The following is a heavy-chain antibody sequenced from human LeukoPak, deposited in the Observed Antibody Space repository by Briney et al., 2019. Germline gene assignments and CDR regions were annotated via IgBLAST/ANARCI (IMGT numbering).Heavy chain of an antibody. V-gene: IGHV3-23*01. CDR1: GFTFSSYA. CDR2: ISGSGDIT. Sequence: GGSLRLSCAASGFTFSSYAMSWVRQAPGKGLEWVSAISGSGDITYYAASVKGRFTISRDNSKNTVYLQMNSLRAEDTAVYHCAKEFQYSGLFDYWGQGTLVTVSS. D-gene: IGHD6-25*01. J-gene: IGHJ4*02. CDR3: AKEFQYSGLFDY.